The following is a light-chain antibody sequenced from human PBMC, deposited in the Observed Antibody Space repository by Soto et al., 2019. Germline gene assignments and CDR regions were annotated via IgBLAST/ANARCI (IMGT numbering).Light chain of an antibody. CDR3: SSYTSSSIYV. J-gene: IGLJ1*01. CDR2: DVS. Sequence: QSVLTQPASVSGSPGQSITISCTGTSSDVGGYNYVSWYQQLPGKAPKLMIYDVSDRPSGVSNRFSGSKSGNTASLTISGLQAEDEADYYCSSYTSSSIYVFGTGTKVTV. CDR1: SSDVGGYNY. V-gene: IGLV2-14*01.